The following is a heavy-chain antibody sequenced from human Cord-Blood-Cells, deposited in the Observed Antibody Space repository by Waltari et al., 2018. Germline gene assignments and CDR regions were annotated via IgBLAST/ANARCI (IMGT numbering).Heavy chain of an antibody. Sequence: QVQLQQSGPGLVKPSQTLSLTCAISGDSVSSNSAAWNWIRQSPSRGLEWLGRTYYRSKWYKDYAVSVKSRITINPDTSKNQFSLQLNSVTPEDTAVYYCARELRAGRWELLLYNWFDPWGQGTLVTVSS. CDR2: TYYRSKWYK. J-gene: IGHJ5*02. V-gene: IGHV6-1*01. D-gene: IGHD1-26*01. CDR1: GDSVSSNSAA. CDR3: ARELRAGRWELLLYNWFDP.